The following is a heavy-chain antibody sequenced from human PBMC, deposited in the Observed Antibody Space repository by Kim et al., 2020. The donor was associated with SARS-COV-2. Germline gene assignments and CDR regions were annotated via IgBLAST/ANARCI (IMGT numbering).Heavy chain of an antibody. CDR1: GYTFTSYY. CDR3: ARNMGGYSGYVFSTYYYGMDV. D-gene: IGHD5-12*01. Sequence: ASVKVSCKASGYTFTSYYMHWVRQAPGQGLEWMGIINPSGGSTSYAQKFQGRVTMTRDTSTSTVYMELSSLRSEDTAVYYCARNMGGYSGYVFSTYYYGMDVWGQGTTVTVSS. V-gene: IGHV1-46*01. J-gene: IGHJ6*02. CDR2: INPSGGST.